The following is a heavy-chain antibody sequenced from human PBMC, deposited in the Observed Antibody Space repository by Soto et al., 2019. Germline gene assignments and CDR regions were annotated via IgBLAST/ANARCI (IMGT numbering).Heavy chain of an antibody. J-gene: IGHJ6*03. V-gene: IGHV1-18*01. CDR2: ISVYTGNT. CDR1: GYTFSSYG. Sequence: QVQLVQSGGEVKKPGASVKVSCKASGYTFSSYGISWGRQAPGQGLEWMGWISVYTGNTNDAEKFQGRVTMTTDTSKRTVYMELGSMTSDDTADYYCARLFGYSSSYNSCCLDVWGTGPTVTVSS. D-gene: IGHD6-13*01. CDR3: ARLFGYSSSYNSCCLDV.